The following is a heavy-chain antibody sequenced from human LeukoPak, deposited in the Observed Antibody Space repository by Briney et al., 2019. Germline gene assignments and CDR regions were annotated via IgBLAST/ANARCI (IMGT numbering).Heavy chain of an antibody. D-gene: IGHD3-22*01. CDR3: ARHYYDTSGYYYFDY. Sequence: SETLSLTCNVSGGSISAYHWSWIPQPPGKGLEYMGYIYYSGSTDDNTSFKSRITISVDTSKNQFSLKLSSVTAADTAVYYCARHYYDTSGYYYFDYWGQGTLVTVSS. CDR1: GGSISAYH. J-gene: IGHJ4*02. CDR2: IYYSGST. V-gene: IGHV4-59*08.